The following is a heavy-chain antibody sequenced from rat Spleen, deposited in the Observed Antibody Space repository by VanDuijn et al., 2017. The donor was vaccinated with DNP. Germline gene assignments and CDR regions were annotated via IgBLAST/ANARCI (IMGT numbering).Heavy chain of an antibody. Sequence: EVQLVESGGGLVQPGRSLKLSCAASGFTFSNFVMYWIRQAPAKGLEWAASISPSGGNTYYRDSVKGRFTIARDNAKSTLYLQMDSLRSEDTATYYCATRTTQGFFAYWGQGVMVTVSS. CDR2: ISPSGGNT. CDR1: GFTFSNFV. D-gene: IGHD1-10*01. CDR3: ATRTTQGFFAY. J-gene: IGHJ2*01. V-gene: IGHV5-19*01.